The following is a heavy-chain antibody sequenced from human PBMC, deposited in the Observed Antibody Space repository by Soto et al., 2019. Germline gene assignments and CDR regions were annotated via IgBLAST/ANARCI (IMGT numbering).Heavy chain of an antibody. CDR2: IYPGDSDT. D-gene: IGHD3-22*01. CDR1: GYSFTSYW. V-gene: IGHV5-51*01. Sequence: GESLKISCKGSGYSFTSYWIGWVRQIPGKGLEWMGIIYPGDSDTRYSPSFQGQVNNSADKSISTAYLQWSSLKASDNSMYYCATTPYYYDSSGYYDYWGQGTLVTVSS. CDR3: ATTPYYYDSSGYYDY. J-gene: IGHJ4*02.